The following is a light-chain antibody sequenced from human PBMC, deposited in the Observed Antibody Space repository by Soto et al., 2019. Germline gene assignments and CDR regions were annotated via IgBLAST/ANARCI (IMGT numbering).Light chain of an antibody. V-gene: IGLV1-51*01. J-gene: IGLJ2*01. CDR2: DNN. CDR3: GTWDSSLSAGE. Sequence: VVTQPPSVSAAPGQKVTISCSGSSSNIGNNYVSWYQQLPGTAPKLLIYDNNKRPSGIPDRFSGSKSGTSATLGITGLQTGDEADYYCGTWDSSLSAGEFGGGTKVTVL. CDR1: SSNIGNNY.